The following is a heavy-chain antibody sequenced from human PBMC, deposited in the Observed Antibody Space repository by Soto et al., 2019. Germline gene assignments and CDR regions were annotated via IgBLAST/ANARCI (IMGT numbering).Heavy chain of an antibody. Sequence: AETLSLTCTVSGGSISSYYWSWIRQPAGKGLEWIGRIYTSGSTNYNPSLKSRVTMSVDTSKNQFSLKLSSVTAADTAVYYCANTTSSWYGGHSECWGQRTRITASS. CDR1: GGSISSYY. CDR3: ANTTSSWYGGHSEC. D-gene: IGHD6-13*01. J-gene: IGHJ4*02. CDR2: IYTSGST. V-gene: IGHV4-4*07.